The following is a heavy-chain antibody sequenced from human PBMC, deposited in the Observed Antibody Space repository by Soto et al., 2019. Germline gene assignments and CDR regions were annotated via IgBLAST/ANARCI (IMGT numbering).Heavy chain of an antibody. V-gene: IGHV1-3*01. J-gene: IGHJ4*02. CDR2: INAGNGNT. D-gene: IGHD2-21*02. Sequence: QVQLVQSGAEVKKPGASVKVSCKASGYTFTSYAMHWVRQAPGQRLEWMGWINAGNGNTKYSQKFQGRVTITRDTSASTAYMELSSLRSEDTAVYYCARSIVVVTPLDYWGQGTLVTVSS. CDR3: ARSIVVVTPLDY. CDR1: GYTFTSYA.